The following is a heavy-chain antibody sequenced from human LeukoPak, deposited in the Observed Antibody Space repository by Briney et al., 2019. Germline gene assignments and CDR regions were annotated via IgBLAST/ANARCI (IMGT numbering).Heavy chain of an antibody. V-gene: IGHV3-48*01. CDR1: GFTFSTYS. CDR3: AREGITVSHDLDY. CDR2: ISSSSSTI. D-gene: IGHD3-16*01. J-gene: IGHJ4*02. Sequence: GGSLRLSCAASGFTFSTYSMNWVRQAPGKGLEWVSYISSSSSTIYYADSVKGRFTISRDNAKNSLYLQMNSLRAEDTAVYYCAREGITVSHDLDYWGQGTLVTVSS.